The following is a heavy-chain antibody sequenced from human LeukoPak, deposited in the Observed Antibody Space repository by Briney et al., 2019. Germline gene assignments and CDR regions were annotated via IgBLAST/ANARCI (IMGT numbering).Heavy chain of an antibody. CDR2: INTNTGNP. CDR3: ARAGSSWYSRWFDP. CDR1: GYTFTNYA. J-gene: IGHJ5*02. V-gene: IGHV7-4-1*02. D-gene: IGHD6-13*01. Sequence: ASVRGSCKTSGYTFTNYAMNWVGQAPGQGLEWMGWINTNTGNPTYAPDFTGRFVFSLDTSVSTAYLQLSSLTAEDTAVYYFARAGSSWYSRWFDPWGQGTLVTVSS.